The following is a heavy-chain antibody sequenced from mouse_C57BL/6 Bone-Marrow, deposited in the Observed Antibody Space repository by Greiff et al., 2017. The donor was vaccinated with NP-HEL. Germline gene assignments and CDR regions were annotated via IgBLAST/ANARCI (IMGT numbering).Heavy chain of an antibody. V-gene: IGHV1-69*01. CDR3: ARDPPMWGNYLYWYFDV. J-gene: IGHJ1*03. D-gene: IGHD2-1*01. Sequence: VQLQQPGAELVMPGASVKLSCKASGYTFTSYWMHWVKQRPGQGLEWIGEIDPSDSYTNYNQKSKGKSTLTVDKSSSTAYMQLSSLTSEDSAVYYCARDPPMWGNYLYWYFDVWGTGTTVTVSS. CDR1: GYTFTSYW. CDR2: IDPSDSYT.